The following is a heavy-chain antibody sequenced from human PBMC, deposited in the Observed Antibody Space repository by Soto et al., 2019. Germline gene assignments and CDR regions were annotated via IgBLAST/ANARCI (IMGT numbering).Heavy chain of an antibody. D-gene: IGHD2-21*02. CDR3: TREYCRGDRCYGPDY. CDR1: GYTFSALG. Sequence: QVQLVQSGTEVKNPGASVQVSCRTSGYTFSALGISWVRQAPGQGLEWMGWISTSNGDTKYAQRLQGRITLSTHTSTTTAYMELRSLTSEDTAVYFCTREYCRGDRCYGPDYWGQGTLVTVSS. CDR2: ISTSNGDT. J-gene: IGHJ4*02. V-gene: IGHV1-18*01.